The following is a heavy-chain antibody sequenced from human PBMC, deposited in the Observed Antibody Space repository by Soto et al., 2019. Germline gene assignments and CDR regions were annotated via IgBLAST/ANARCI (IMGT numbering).Heavy chain of an antibody. CDR1: GFTFTNYW. J-gene: IGHJ5*02. Sequence: QVQLVQSGAEVKKPGAAVKVACKTSGFTFTNYWMHWVRQAPGQGLEWMGIINPSGAKTSYGQQFQGRVTMTRDTATSTVYMELISLTSEDTAVYYCARDVWDYGANPDHWGQGTLVTVSS. CDR3: ARDVWDYGANPDH. V-gene: IGHV1-46*01. D-gene: IGHD4-17*01. CDR2: INPSGAKT.